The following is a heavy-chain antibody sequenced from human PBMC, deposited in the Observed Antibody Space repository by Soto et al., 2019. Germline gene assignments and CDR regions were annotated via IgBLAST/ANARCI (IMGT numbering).Heavy chain of an antibody. CDR3: ARDYPAPYSSSWYGLEWAFDI. J-gene: IGHJ3*02. CDR2: IIPIFGTA. V-gene: IGHV1-69*01. CDR1: GGTFSSYA. Sequence: QVQLVQSGAEVKKPGSSVKVSCKASGGTFSSYAISWVRQAPGQGLEWMGGIIPIFGTANYAQKFQGRVTITADESTSTAYMELSSLRSEDTAVYYCARDYPAPYSSSWYGLEWAFDIWGQGTMVTVSS. D-gene: IGHD6-13*01.